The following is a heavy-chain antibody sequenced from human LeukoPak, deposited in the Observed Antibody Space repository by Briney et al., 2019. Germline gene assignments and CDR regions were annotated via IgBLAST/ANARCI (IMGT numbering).Heavy chain of an antibody. CDR1: GFFVSNIY. CDR3: VASTYSQRNYFDV. V-gene: IGHV3-53*01. Sequence: GRSLRLSCLASGFFVSNIYTSSVRPAPGEGLEWISVIYHGESTYSAASVKGRFTLSRDKSKNMLFLQMNSLRPEHTAVSCVVASTYSQRNYFDVWGDGALGSVSS. J-gene: IGHJ4*03. CDR2: IYHGEST. D-gene: IGHD2-2*01.